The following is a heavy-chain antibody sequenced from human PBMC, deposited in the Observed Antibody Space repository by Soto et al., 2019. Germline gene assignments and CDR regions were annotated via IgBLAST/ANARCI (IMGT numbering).Heavy chain of an antibody. D-gene: IGHD3-22*01. Sequence: GVLRLSCAASGFTFSSYAMHWVRQAPGKGLEWVAVISYDGSNKYYADSVKGRFTISRDNSKNTLYLQMNSLRAEDTAVYYCASLHATNYYDSSGYTDDYWGQGTLVTVSS. V-gene: IGHV3-30-3*01. CDR1: GFTFSSYA. CDR3: ASLHATNYYDSSGYTDDY. J-gene: IGHJ4*02. CDR2: ISYDGSNK.